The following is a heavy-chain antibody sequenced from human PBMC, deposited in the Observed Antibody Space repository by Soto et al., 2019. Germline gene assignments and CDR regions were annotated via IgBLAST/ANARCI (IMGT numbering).Heavy chain of an antibody. Sequence: ASVKVSCKASGYTFTSYYMHWVRQAPGQGLEWMGIINPSGGSTSYAQKFQGRVTMTRDTSTSTVYMELSSLRSEDTAVYYCARDQFGGMIVVPVDPYGMDVWGQGTTVTVSS. V-gene: IGHV1-46*01. D-gene: IGHD3-22*01. CDR1: GYTFTSYY. CDR2: INPSGGST. CDR3: ARDQFGGMIVVPVDPYGMDV. J-gene: IGHJ6*02.